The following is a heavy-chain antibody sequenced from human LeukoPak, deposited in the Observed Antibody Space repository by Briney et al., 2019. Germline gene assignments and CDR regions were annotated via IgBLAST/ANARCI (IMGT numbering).Heavy chain of an antibody. CDR2: ISYDGTNK. CDR3: AKDVKYGDFVGYFDS. CDR1: GFTFSSYA. J-gene: IGHJ4*02. D-gene: IGHD4-17*01. Sequence: GRSLRLSCAASGFTFSSYAMHWVRQTPGKGLEWVAVISYDGTNKYYADSVKGRFTISRDNSKNTLYLQMNSLTTEDTAIYYCAKDVKYGDFVGYFDSWGQGTLVTVSS. V-gene: IGHV3-30-3*01.